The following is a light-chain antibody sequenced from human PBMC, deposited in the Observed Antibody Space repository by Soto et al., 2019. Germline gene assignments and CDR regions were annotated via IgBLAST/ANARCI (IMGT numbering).Light chain of an antibody. CDR1: SSDVGGFNY. CDR3: SSYAGNNNLRV. CDR2: EVT. V-gene: IGLV2-8*01. Sequence: QSALTQPPSASGSPGQSVTISCTGTSSDVGGFNYVSWYLQHPGKAPKLMIYEVTKRPSGVPDRFSGSKSGNTASLTVSRVQAEDEADYYCSSYAGNNNLRVFGGGTKLTVL. J-gene: IGLJ3*02.